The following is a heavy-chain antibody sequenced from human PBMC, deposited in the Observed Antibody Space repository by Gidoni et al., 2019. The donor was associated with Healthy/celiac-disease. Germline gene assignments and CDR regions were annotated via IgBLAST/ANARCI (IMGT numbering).Heavy chain of an antibody. V-gene: IGHV3-7*01. Sequence: FSSYWMSWVRQAPGKGLEWVANIKQDGSEKYYVDSVKGRFTISRDNAKNSLYLQMNSLRAEDTAVYYCARELDSSSSFDYWGQGTLVTVSS. D-gene: IGHD6-6*01. CDR1: FSSYW. CDR2: IKQDGSEK. CDR3: ARELDSSSSFDY. J-gene: IGHJ4*02.